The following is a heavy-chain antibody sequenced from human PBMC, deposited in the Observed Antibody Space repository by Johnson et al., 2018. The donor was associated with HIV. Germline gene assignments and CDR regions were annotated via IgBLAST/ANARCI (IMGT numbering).Heavy chain of an antibody. CDR1: GFTFSTYG. CDR2: IRYDGSSK. CDR3: AKDVGNYWPDAFDI. Sequence: VQVVESGGGVVQPGGSLTLSCAASGFTFSTYGMHWVRQAPGQGLEWVTFIRYDGSSKYYADSVKGRFTISRDNSKNKLYLQMNSLRAEDTALYYCAKDVGNYWPDAFDIWGQGTMVTVSS. D-gene: IGHD3-22*01. V-gene: IGHV3-30*02. J-gene: IGHJ3*02.